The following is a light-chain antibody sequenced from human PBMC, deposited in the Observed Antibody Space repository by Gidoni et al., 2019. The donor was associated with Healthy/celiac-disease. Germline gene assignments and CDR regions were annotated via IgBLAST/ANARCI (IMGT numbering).Light chain of an antibody. CDR1: QGISSY. Sequence: DIQKTQSPSSLSASVGDRVTITCRASQGISSYLNWYQQKPGKALKLLIYAASSLQSGVPSRFSGSGSGTDFTLTISSLQPEDFATYYCQQSYSTPYTFGQGTKLEIK. V-gene: IGKV1-39*01. J-gene: IGKJ2*01. CDR2: AAS. CDR3: QQSYSTPYT.